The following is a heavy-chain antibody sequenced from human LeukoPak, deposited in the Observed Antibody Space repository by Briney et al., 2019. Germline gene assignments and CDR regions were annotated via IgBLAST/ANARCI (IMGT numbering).Heavy chain of an antibody. CDR3: ASFMTPNRQLLHDY. CDR2: IIPIFGTA. Sequence: SVKVSCKASGGTLSSYAISWVRQAPGQGLEWMGGIIPIFGTANYAQKFQGRVTITADESTSTAYMELSSLRSEDTAVYYCASFMTPNRQLLHDYWGQGTLVTVSS. V-gene: IGHV1-69*01. CDR1: GGTLSSYA. J-gene: IGHJ4*02. D-gene: IGHD2-2*01.